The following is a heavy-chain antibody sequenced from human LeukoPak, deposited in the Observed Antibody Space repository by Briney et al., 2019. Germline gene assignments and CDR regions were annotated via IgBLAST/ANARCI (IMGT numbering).Heavy chain of an antibody. Sequence: GGSLRLSCAASGFTFDDYAMHWVRQAPGKGLEWVSLISWDGGSTYYADSVKGRFTISRDNSKNSLYLQMNSLRAEDTALYYCAKDISSSLYYYYYGMDVWGQGTTVTVSS. J-gene: IGHJ6*02. CDR2: ISWDGGST. V-gene: IGHV3-43D*03. CDR3: AKDISSSLYYYYYGMDV. CDR1: GFTFDDYA. D-gene: IGHD6-13*01.